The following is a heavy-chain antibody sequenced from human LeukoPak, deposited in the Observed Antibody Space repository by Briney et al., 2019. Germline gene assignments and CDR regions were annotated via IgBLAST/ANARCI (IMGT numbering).Heavy chain of an antibody. CDR1: GGSISSYY. CDR3: ARGLYYYDSSGYPSTNAFDI. J-gene: IGHJ3*02. D-gene: IGHD3-22*01. V-gene: IGHV4-59*01. Sequence: PSETLSLTCTVSGGSISSYYWSWIRQPPGKGLEWIGYIYYSGSTNYNPSLKSRVTISVDTSKNQFSLKLSSVTAADTAVYYCARGLYYYDSSGYPSTNAFDIWGQGTMVTVSS. CDR2: IYYSGST.